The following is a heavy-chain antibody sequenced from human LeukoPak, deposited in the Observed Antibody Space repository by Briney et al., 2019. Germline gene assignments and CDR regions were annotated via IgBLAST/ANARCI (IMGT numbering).Heavy chain of an antibody. Sequence: SETLSLTCAVYGGSFSGYYRSWIRQPPGKGLEWIGEINHSGSTNYNPSLKSRVTISVDTSKNQFSLKLSSVTAADTAVYYCARGAMVRGVIILRWFDPWGQGTLVTVSS. CDR2: INHSGST. CDR1: GGSFSGYY. D-gene: IGHD3-10*01. CDR3: ARGAMVRGVIILRWFDP. V-gene: IGHV4-34*01. J-gene: IGHJ5*02.